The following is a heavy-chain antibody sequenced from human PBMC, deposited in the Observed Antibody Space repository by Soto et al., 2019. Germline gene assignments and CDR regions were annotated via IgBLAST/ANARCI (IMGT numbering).Heavy chain of an antibody. D-gene: IGHD6-13*01. CDR1: EFTFSSYA. V-gene: IGHV3-23*01. J-gene: IGHJ4*02. CDR3: AKDAEGGAYSTSWYEFDY. Sequence: GGSRRRSWAASEFTFSSYAMSWVRQAPGKGPEWVAVISDSGGGTNYADSVKGRFTISRDNSKNTLYLQMNSLRAEDTAVYYCAKDAEGGAYSTSWYEFDYWGQGTQVTVSS. CDR2: ISDSGGGT.